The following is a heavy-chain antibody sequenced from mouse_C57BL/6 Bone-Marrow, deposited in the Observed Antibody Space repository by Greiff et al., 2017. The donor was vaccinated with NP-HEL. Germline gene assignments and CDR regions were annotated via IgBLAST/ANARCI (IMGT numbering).Heavy chain of an antibody. Sequence: VQLQQSGPELVKPGASVKISCKASGYSFTGYYMNWVKQSPEKSLEWIGVINPNYGTTSYNQKFKGKATLTVDQSSSTAYMQLNSLTSEDSAVYYCASPIYYGYGRGYAMDYWGQGTSVTVSS. D-gene: IGHD2-2*01. J-gene: IGHJ4*01. V-gene: IGHV1-39*01. CDR1: GYSFTGYY. CDR2: INPNYGTT. CDR3: ASPIYYGYGRGYAMDY.